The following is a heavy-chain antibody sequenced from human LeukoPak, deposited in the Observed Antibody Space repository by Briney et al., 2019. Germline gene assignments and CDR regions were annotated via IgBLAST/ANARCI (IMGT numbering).Heavy chain of an antibody. CDR2: IRDSGTIT. V-gene: IGHV3-23*01. J-gene: IGHJ4*02. CDR3: ARGRGSTSCYYFDY. Sequence: GGSLRLSCAASGFAFSNQAMGWVRQAAGKGLEWVSVIRDSGTITYYADSVKGRFTISRDNSQNTLFLQMNSLRAEDTAVYYCARGRGSTSCYYFDYWGQGALVTVSS. CDR1: GFAFSNQA. D-gene: IGHD2-2*01.